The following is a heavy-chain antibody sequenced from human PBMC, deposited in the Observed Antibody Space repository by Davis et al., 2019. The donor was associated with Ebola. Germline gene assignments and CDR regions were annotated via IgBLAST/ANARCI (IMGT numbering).Heavy chain of an antibody. D-gene: IGHD3-22*01. CDR1: GGSISSGGYY. Sequence: TLSLTCTVSGGSISSGGYYWSWIRQHPGKGLEWIGYIYYSGSTYYNPSLKSRVTISVDTSKNQFSLKLSSVTAADTAVYYCARGTYYYDSSGYLIRNDAFDIWGQGTMVTVSS. J-gene: IGHJ3*02. CDR3: ARGTYYYDSSGYLIRNDAFDI. CDR2: IYYSGST. V-gene: IGHV4-31*03.